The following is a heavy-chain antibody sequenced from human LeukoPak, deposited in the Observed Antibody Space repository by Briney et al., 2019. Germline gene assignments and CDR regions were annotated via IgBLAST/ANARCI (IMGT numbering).Heavy chain of an antibody. D-gene: IGHD6-13*01. Sequence: KPSETLSLTCAVYGGSFSGYYWSWIRQPPGKGLEWIGEINHSGSTNYNPSLKSRVTISVDTSKNQFSLKLSSVTAADTAVYYCARGPTEIAAAGHYFAYWGQGTLVTVSS. V-gene: IGHV4-34*01. J-gene: IGHJ4*02. CDR3: ARGPTEIAAAGHYFAY. CDR2: INHSGST. CDR1: GGSFSGYY.